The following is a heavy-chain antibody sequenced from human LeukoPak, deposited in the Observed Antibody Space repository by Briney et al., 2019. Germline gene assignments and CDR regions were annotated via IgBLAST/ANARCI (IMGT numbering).Heavy chain of an antibody. CDR3: AREGSGRYVGTGAQS. CDR1: GFTFSSCW. Sequence: GGSLRLSCEASGFTFSSCWVSGVRRAPGKGLEGVANRKEDGSEIHYVDSVKGRFTISRDNAKNSVYLQMNSLRAEDTSVYYCAREGSGRYVGTGAQSWGQGTLVTVSS. J-gene: IGHJ5*02. D-gene: IGHD6-19*01. V-gene: IGHV3-7*01. CDR2: RKEDGSEI.